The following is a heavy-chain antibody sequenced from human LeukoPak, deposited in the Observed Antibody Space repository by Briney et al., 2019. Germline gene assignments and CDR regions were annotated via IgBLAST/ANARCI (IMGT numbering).Heavy chain of an antibody. D-gene: IGHD1-20*01. CDR1: GGSISSYY. CDR3: ARRYRAFDI. CDR2: IYYSGST. Sequence: SETLSLTCTVSGGSISSYYWSWIRQPPGKGLEWIGYIYYSGSTNYNPSLKSRVTISVDTSKNQFSLKLSSVTAADTAVYYCARRYRAFDIWGQGTMVTVS. J-gene: IGHJ3*02. V-gene: IGHV4-59*01.